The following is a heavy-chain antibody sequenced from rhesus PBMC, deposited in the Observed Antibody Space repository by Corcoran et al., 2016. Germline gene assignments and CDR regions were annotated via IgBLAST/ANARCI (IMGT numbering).Heavy chain of an antibody. CDR1: GGSISDSYR. J-gene: IGHJ4*01. Sequence: QVQLQESGPGVVKPSETLSLTCAVSGGSISDSYRWSWIRQPPGKGLEWIGYIYGSSTSTNYNPSRKSRVTISKDTYKNQFSLKLSSVTAADTAVYYCARTSIAAAGKDDYWGQGVLVTVSS. V-gene: IGHV4S10*01. D-gene: IGHD6-25*01. CDR2: IYGSSTST. CDR3: ARTSIAAAGKDDY.